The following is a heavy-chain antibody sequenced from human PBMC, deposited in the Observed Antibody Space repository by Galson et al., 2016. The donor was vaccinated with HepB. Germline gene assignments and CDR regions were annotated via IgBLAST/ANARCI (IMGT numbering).Heavy chain of an antibody. CDR2: IYWDDEK. CDR1: GFSLSGSEAG. J-gene: IGHJ4*02. D-gene: IGHD6-6*01. CDR3: AHKSFKSSRFGY. Sequence: PALVKPTQTLTVTCSFSGFSLSGSEAGVGWIRQPPGKALEWLALIYWDDEKRYSPSLKTRLAITKDTSRNQVVLTLNNVDPVDTATYYCAHKSFKSSRFGYWGQGLLVTVSS. V-gene: IGHV2-5*02.